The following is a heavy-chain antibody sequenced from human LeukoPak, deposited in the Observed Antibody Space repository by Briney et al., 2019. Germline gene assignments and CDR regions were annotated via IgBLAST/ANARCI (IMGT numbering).Heavy chain of an antibody. D-gene: IGHD2-2*01. Sequence: ASVKVSCKASGYTFTSYDINWVRQATGQGLEWMGWMNPNSGNTGYAQKFRGRVTMTRNTSISTAYMELSSLRSEDTAVYYCARGGSTSCEYSDWGQGALVTVSS. CDR2: MNPNSGNT. V-gene: IGHV1-8*01. CDR1: GYTFTSYD. J-gene: IGHJ4*02. CDR3: ARGGSTSCEYSD.